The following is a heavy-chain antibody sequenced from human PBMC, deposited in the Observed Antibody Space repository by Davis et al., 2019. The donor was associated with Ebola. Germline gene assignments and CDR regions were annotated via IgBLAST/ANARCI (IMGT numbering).Heavy chain of an antibody. J-gene: IGHJ4*02. Sequence: GESLKISCAASGFIFSSYTMNWVRQAPGKGLEWVSAVNSAGTYTYYADSVKGRFTISRDTSTVYLQMNYLRVEDTAVYYCARIEAYGAGNYFEYWGQGTLVTISS. CDR3: ARIEAYGAGNYFEY. D-gene: IGHD3-10*01. CDR2: VNSAGTYT. CDR1: GFIFSSYT. V-gene: IGHV3-23*01.